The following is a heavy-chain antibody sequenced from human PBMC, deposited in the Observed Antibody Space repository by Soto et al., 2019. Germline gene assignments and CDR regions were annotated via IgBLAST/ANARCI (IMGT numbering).Heavy chain of an antibody. Sequence: GVSVKVSCKASGYTFTSYYMHWVRQAPGQGLEWMGIINPSGGSTSYAQKFQGRVTMTRDTSTSTVYMELSSLRSEDTAVYYCARDLAVADAPEAVDIWGQGTMVTVSS. V-gene: IGHV1-46*03. CDR3: ARDLAVADAPEAVDI. CDR1: GYTFTSYY. D-gene: IGHD6-19*01. J-gene: IGHJ3*02. CDR2: INPSGGST.